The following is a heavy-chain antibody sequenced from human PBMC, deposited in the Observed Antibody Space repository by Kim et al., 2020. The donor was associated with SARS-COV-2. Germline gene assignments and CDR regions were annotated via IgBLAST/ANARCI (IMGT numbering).Heavy chain of an antibody. Sequence: GGSLRLSCVASGFTFDIYAMSWVRQAPGKGLEWVAVMSGSRANKFYADSVRGRFTISRDHSKNTLYLQMNSLRDEDTALYYCAKMVVMDHYNYFYYYAMDVWGQGTTVTVSS. CDR2: MSGSRANK. J-gene: IGHJ6*02. D-gene: IGHD3-22*01. CDR1: GFTFDIYA. V-gene: IGHV3-23*01. CDR3: AKMVVMDHYNYFYYYAMDV.